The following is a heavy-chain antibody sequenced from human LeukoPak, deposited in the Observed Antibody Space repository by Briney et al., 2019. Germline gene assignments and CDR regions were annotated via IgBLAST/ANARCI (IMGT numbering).Heavy chain of an antibody. D-gene: IGHD6-25*01. CDR3: ARDRESFAAPSMDV. Sequence: GGSLRLSCAASGFTFSSYSMNWVRQAPGKGLEWVSYISSFSSTIYYADSVKGRFTISRDSAKNSLYLQMNSLRAEDTAVYYCARDRESFAAPSMDVWGKGTTVTVSS. J-gene: IGHJ6*03. CDR1: GFTFSSYS. CDR2: ISSFSSTI. V-gene: IGHV3-48*01.